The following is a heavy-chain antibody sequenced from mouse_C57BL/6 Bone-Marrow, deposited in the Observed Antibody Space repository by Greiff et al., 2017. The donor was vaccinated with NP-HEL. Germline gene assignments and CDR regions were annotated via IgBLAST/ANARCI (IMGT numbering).Heavy chain of an antibody. Sequence: EVKLMESGGGLVQPGGSLSLSCAASGFTFTDYYMSWVRQPPGKALEWLGFIRNKANGYTTEYSASVKGRFTISRDNSQSILYLQMNALRAWDSATYYCARSIYYDYADDPFYARDYWGQGTSVTVSS. CDR1: GFTFTDYY. CDR3: ARSIYYDYADDPFYARDY. CDR2: IRNKANGYTT. D-gene: IGHD2-4*01. V-gene: IGHV7-3*01. J-gene: IGHJ4*01.